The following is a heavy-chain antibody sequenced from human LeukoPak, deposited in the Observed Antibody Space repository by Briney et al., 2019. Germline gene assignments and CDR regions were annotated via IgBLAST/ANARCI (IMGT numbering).Heavy chain of an antibody. CDR1: GGSFSGYY. CDR3: ASKNTRITIFGVVWDAFDI. D-gene: IGHD3-3*01. Sequence: SETLSLTCAVYGGSFSGYYWSWIRQPPGKGLGWIGEINHSGSTNYNPSLKSRVTISVDTSKNQFSLKLSSVTAADTAVYYCASKNTRITIFGVVWDAFDIWGQGTMVTVSS. CDR2: INHSGST. J-gene: IGHJ3*02. V-gene: IGHV4-34*01.